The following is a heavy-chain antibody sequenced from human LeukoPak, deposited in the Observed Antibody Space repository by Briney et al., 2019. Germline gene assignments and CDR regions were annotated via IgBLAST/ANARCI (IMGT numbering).Heavy chain of an antibody. CDR3: ARHPVDTAMVTWFDP. Sequence: SETLSLTCAVYGGPFSSYYWSWIRQPPGKGLEWIGYIYYSGSTNYNPSLKSRVTISVDTSKNQFSLKLSSATAADTAVYYCARHPVDTAMVTWFDPWGQGTLVTVSS. V-gene: IGHV4-59*08. J-gene: IGHJ5*02. CDR1: GGPFSSYY. D-gene: IGHD5-18*01. CDR2: IYYSGST.